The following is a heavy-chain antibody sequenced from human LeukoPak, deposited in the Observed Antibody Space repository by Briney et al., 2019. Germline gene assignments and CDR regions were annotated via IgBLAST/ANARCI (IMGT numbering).Heavy chain of an antibody. CDR2: IYPGDSDT. J-gene: IGHJ4*02. V-gene: IGHV5-51*01. Sequence: GESLKISCKGSGYSFTSYWIGWVRQMPGKGLEWMGIIYPGDSDTRYSPSFQGQVTISADKSIGTAYLQWSSLKASDTAMYYCARRGIAAAGTEYYFDYWGQGTLVTVSS. D-gene: IGHD6-13*01. CDR3: ARRGIAAAGTEYYFDY. CDR1: GYSFTSYW.